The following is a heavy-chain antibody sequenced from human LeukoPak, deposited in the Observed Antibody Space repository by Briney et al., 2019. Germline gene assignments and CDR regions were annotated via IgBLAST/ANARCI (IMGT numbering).Heavy chain of an antibody. CDR3: ARSRARYSSGPLGY. Sequence: TSETLSLTCTVSGGSISSSSYYWGWIRQPPGKGLEWIGSIYYSGSTYYNPSLKSRVSISVDTSKNQFSLKLSSVTAADTAVYYCARSRARYSSGPLGYWGQGTLVTVSS. V-gene: IGHV4-39*01. J-gene: IGHJ4*02. CDR2: IYYSGST. D-gene: IGHD6-19*01. CDR1: GGSISSSSYY.